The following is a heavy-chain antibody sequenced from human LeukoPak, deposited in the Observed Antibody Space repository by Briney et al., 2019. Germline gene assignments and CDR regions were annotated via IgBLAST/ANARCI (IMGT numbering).Heavy chain of an antibody. Sequence: SETLSLTCAVYGGSFSGYYWSWIRQPPGKGLEWIGNVHYSLSSNYSPSLESRVTISLDTSKRQFSLKLTSVTAADTAVYYCACYKIVERNFDFWGQGTLVTVSS. CDR2: VHYSLSS. D-gene: IGHD5-24*01. J-gene: IGHJ4*02. CDR3: ACYKIVERNFDF. V-gene: IGHV4-59*01. CDR1: GGSFSGYY.